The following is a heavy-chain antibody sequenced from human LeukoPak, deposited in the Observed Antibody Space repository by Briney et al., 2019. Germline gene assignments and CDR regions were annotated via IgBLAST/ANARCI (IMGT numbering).Heavy chain of an antibody. V-gene: IGHV3-33*01. CDR2: IWYDGSNK. Sequence: TGGSLRLSCAASGLTLRTYGIHWVRQAPGKGLEWVAVIWYDGSNKYLADSVKGRFTISRDNSRNTLYLQMISLRVEDTAVYYCARDPGMATILDYMDVWGKGTTVIVSS. J-gene: IGHJ6*03. CDR3: ARDPGMATILDYMDV. D-gene: IGHD5-24*01. CDR1: GLTLRTYG.